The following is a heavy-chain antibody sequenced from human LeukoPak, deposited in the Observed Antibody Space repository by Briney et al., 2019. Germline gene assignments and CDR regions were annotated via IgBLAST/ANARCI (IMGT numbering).Heavy chain of an antibody. V-gene: IGHV1-18*01. CDR1: GYTFTSYG. CDR3: ASSSPFGYYYDSSGYPFDY. Sequence: ASVKVSCKASGYTFTSYGISWVRQAPGQGLEWMGWISAYNGNTNYAQKLRGRVTMTTDTSTSTAYMELRSLRSDDTAVYYCASSSPFGYYYDSSGYPFDYWGQGTLVTVSS. CDR2: ISAYNGNT. D-gene: IGHD3-22*01. J-gene: IGHJ4*02.